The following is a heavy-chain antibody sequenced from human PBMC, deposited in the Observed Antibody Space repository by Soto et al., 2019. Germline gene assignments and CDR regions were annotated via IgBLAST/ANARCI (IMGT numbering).Heavy chain of an antibody. J-gene: IGHJ4*01. CDR2: IIGADGST. CDR1: GFSLNTYT. V-gene: IGHV3-23*01. CDR3: AKDMRPDGAWYIDH. Sequence: EVELLESGGELVQPGGSLRLSCAASGFSLNTYTMSWVRQAPGKGLEWVSSIIGADGSTYYAASVKGRFTISRRISTNTLYLQISSLRTDDTALYYCAKDMRPDGAWYIDHWGPGTLLTFAS. D-gene: IGHD4-17*01.